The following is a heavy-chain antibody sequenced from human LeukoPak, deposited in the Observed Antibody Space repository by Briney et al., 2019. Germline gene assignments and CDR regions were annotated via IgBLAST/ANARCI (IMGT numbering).Heavy chain of an antibody. CDR3: ARGGIAAAAPFDY. Sequence: SETLSLTTATSGYSISSGYYWGWIRQPPGKGLEWIGSIYHSGSTYYNPSLKSRVTISVDTSKNQFSLRLSSVTAADTAVYYCARGGIAAAAPFDYWGQGTLVTVS. CDR2: IYHSGST. D-gene: IGHD6-13*01. CDR1: GYSISSGYY. J-gene: IGHJ4*02. V-gene: IGHV4-38-2*01.